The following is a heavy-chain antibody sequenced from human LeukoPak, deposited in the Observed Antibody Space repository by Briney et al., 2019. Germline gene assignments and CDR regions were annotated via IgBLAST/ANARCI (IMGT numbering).Heavy chain of an antibody. CDR3: VREDPSEYGSIDY. CDR1: GFTFSSYS. D-gene: IGHD3-10*01. CDR2: ISRSSSSK. V-gene: IGHV3-48*02. Sequence: GGSLRLSCAASGFTFSSYSMNWVRQAPGKGLEWAAYISRSSSSKHYADSVKGRFTISRDNAKNSLYLQMSSLRDEDTAVYYCVREDPSEYGSIDYWGQGTLVTVSS. J-gene: IGHJ4*02.